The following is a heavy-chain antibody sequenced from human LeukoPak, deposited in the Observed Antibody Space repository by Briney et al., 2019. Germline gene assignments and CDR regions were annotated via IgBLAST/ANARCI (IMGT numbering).Heavy chain of an antibody. CDR2: IIPIFGTA. CDR3: ARVGAYYDSRGAFDI. Sequence: SVKVSCKASGGTFSSYAISWVRQAPGQGLEWMGGIIPIFGTANYAQKLQGRVTMTTDTSTSTAYMELRSLRSDDTAVYYCARVGAYYDSRGAFDIWGQGTMVTVSS. CDR1: GGTFSSYA. V-gene: IGHV1-69*05. D-gene: IGHD3-22*01. J-gene: IGHJ3*02.